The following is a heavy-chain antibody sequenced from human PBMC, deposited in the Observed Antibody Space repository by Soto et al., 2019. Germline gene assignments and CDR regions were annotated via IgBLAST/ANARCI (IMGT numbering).Heavy chain of an antibody. D-gene: IGHD5-12*01. CDR1: GFTFSSYG. Sequence: GGSLRLSCAASGFTFSSYGMHWVRQAPGKGLEWVAVIWYDGSNKYYADSVKGRFTISRDNSKNTLYLQMNSLRAEDTAVYYCARAYSGYDSFDYWGQGTLVTVSS. CDR2: IWYDGSNK. J-gene: IGHJ4*02. CDR3: ARAYSGYDSFDY. V-gene: IGHV3-33*01.